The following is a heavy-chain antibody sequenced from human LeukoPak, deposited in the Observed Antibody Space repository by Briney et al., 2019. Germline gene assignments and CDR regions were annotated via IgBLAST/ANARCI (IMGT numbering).Heavy chain of an antibody. CDR2: IYYSGST. CDR3: ARAPRVGYKTYFDY. CDR1: GGSISNYY. D-gene: IGHD5-24*01. Sequence: PSETLSLTCTVSGGSISNYYWSWIRQPPGKGLEWIGYIYYSGSTNYNPSLKSRVTISVDTSKNQFSLNLTSVTTADTAVYYCARAPRVGYKTYFDYWGQGTLVTVSS. V-gene: IGHV4-59*01. J-gene: IGHJ4*02.